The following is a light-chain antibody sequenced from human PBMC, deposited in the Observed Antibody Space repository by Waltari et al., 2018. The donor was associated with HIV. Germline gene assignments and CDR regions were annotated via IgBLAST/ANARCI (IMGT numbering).Light chain of an antibody. J-gene: IGKJ3*01. CDR1: QNINNF. CDR2: SAS. V-gene: IGKV1-39*01. Sequence: DIQMTQSPSSLSASVGDRVTISCRASQNINNFLNWYQQKPGKAPKLLISSASTLESGVPSRFSGSGSRTDFTLTISGLQPEEFATYYCRQSDGPPLTFGPGTKVDIK. CDR3: RQSDGPPLT.